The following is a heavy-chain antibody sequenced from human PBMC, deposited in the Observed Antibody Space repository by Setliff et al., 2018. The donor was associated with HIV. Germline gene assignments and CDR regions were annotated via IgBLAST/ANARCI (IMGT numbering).Heavy chain of an antibody. J-gene: IGHJ4*02. V-gene: IGHV4-61*09. CDR3: ATYAGNGGGKGY. CDR1: GGSISSDTYH. CDR2: TYSSGST. Sequence: SETLSLTCTVSGGSISSDTYHYSWIRQPAGKGLEWIGQTYSSGSTKCNPSLKSRVTISVDTSKNQFSLTLSSVAAADTAMYYCATYAGNGGGKGYWGQGTLVTVSS. D-gene: IGHD2-21*01.